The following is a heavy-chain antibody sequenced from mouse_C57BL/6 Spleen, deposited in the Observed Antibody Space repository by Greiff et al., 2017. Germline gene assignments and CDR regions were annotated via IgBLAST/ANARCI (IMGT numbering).Heavy chain of an antibody. Sequence: EVQLVESGGGLVKPGGSLKLSCAASGFTFSSYTMSWVRQTPEKRLEWVATISGGGGNTYYPDSVKGRFTISRDNAKNTLYLQMSSLRSEDTALYYCARQDDYPWYFDVWGTGTTVTVSS. V-gene: IGHV5-9*01. D-gene: IGHD2-4*01. CDR1: GFTFSSYT. J-gene: IGHJ1*03. CDR3: ARQDDYPWYFDV. CDR2: ISGGGGNT.